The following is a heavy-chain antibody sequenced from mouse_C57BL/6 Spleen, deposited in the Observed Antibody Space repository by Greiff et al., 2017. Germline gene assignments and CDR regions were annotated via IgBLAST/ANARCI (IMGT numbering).Heavy chain of an antibody. CDR2: ISSGSSTI. D-gene: IGHD2-1*01. CDR1: GFTFSDYG. V-gene: IGHV5-17*01. Sequence: EVQGVESGGGLVKPGGSLKLSCAASGFTFSDYGMHWVRQAPEKGLEWVAYISSGSSTIYYADTVKGRFTISRDNAKNTLFLQMTSLRSEDTAMYYCARGGYGNSWFAYWGQGTLVTVSA. CDR3: ARGGYGNSWFAY. J-gene: IGHJ3*01.